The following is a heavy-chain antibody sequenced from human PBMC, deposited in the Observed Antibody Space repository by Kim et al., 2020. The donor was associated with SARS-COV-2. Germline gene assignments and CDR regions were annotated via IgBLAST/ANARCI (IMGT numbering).Heavy chain of an antibody. Sequence: GGSLRLSCAASGFTFSSYSMNWVRQAPGKGLEWVSSISSSSSYIYYADSVKGRFTISRDNAKNSLYLQMNSLRAEDTAVYYCARDPLINYGDYELMADDYWGQGTLVTVSS. CDR2: ISSSSSYI. CDR3: ARDPLINYGDYELMADDY. V-gene: IGHV3-21*01. CDR1: GFTFSSYS. J-gene: IGHJ4*02. D-gene: IGHD4-17*01.